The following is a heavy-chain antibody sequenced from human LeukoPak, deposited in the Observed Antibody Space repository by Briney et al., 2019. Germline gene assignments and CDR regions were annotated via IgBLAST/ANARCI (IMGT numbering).Heavy chain of an antibody. CDR3: ARGVGVRYFDWLLSTAEYFQH. Sequence: SVKVSCKASGGTFSSYAISWVRQAPGQGLEWMGGIIPIFGTANYAQKFLGRVTITADESTSTAYMELSSLRSEDTAVYYCARGVGVRYFDWLLSTAEYFQHWGQGTLVTVSS. J-gene: IGHJ1*01. CDR2: IIPIFGTA. D-gene: IGHD3-9*01. CDR1: GGTFSSYA. V-gene: IGHV1-69*01.